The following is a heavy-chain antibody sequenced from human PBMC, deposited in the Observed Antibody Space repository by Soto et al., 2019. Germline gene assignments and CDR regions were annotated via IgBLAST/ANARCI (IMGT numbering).Heavy chain of an antibody. J-gene: IGHJ3*02. CDR3: ARVFTMDASDI. D-gene: IGHD3-10*01. CDR1: GFTVSSNY. V-gene: IGHV3-53*01. CDR2: TYTADST. Sequence: EVQLVESGGGLIQPGGSLRLSCAASGFTVSSNYMNWVRQAPGKGLEWVSVTYTADSTYYADSVKGRFTISRDNSKNTLYLQMNNLRAEDTAVYYCARVFTMDASDIWGQGTMVTVSS.